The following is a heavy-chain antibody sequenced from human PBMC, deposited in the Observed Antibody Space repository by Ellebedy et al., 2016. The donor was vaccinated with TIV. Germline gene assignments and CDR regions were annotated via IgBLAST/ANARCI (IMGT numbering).Heavy chain of an antibody. CDR2: SKNKADSYIT. Sequence: PGGSLRLSCAVSGFIFSDHYMDWVRQAPGKGLEWLGRSKNKADSYITEYAASVKGRFTISRDVSRNSLYLQMNSLRAEDTAVYYCARVGVIAAAGASDYWGQGTLVTVSS. J-gene: IGHJ4*02. D-gene: IGHD6-13*01. CDR1: GFIFSDHY. V-gene: IGHV3-72*01. CDR3: ARVGVIAAAGASDY.